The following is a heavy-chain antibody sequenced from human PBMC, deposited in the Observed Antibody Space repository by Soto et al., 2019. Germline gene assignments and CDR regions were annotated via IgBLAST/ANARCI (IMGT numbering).Heavy chain of an antibody. CDR1: GYTFRSYG. Sequence: ASVKVSCKTSGYTFRSYGVSWVRQAPGQGLEWMGWISAYNDNTNYAQKFQGRVTLTTDTSTRTAYMELRSLRSDDTAIYYCAREGYYYGSGTYAPPRYYGMDVWGQGTTVTVSS. D-gene: IGHD3-10*01. J-gene: IGHJ6*02. CDR3: AREGYYYGSGTYAPPRYYGMDV. V-gene: IGHV1-18*01. CDR2: ISAYNDNT.